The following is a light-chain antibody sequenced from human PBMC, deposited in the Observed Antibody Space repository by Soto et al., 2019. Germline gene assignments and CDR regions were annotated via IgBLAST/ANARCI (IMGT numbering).Light chain of an antibody. J-gene: IGLJ2*01. Sequence: QSALTQRASVSGSPGQSITISCTGTSSDVGSYNLVSWYQQHPGKAPKLMIYEGSKRPSGVSNRFSGSKSGNTASLTISGLQAEDEADYYCCSYAGSSTLVVFGGGTQLTVL. CDR1: SSDVGSYNL. V-gene: IGLV2-23*01. CDR3: CSYAGSSTLVV. CDR2: EGS.